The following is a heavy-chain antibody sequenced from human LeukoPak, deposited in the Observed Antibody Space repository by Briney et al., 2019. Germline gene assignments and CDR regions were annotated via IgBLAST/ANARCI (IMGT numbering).Heavy chain of an antibody. D-gene: IGHD3-22*01. CDR3: AREHYYDSSGYPYYFDY. J-gene: IGHJ4*02. V-gene: IGHV3-21*01. CDR1: GFTFSSYS. CDR2: ITSSSIYI. Sequence: GGSLRLSCAASGFTFSSYSMNWVRQAPGKGLEWVSSITSSSIYIYYADSLKGRFTISRDNAKNSLNLQMNSLRAEDTAVYYCAREHYYDSSGYPYYFDYWGQGTLVTVSS.